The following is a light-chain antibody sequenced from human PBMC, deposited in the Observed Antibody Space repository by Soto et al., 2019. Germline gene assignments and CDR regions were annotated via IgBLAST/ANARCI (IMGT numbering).Light chain of an antibody. V-gene: IGLV2-23*01. Sequence: QSALTQPASVSGSPGQSITISCTGTSSDGGSFNLVSWYQHHPGKAPKLIIYEAKKGASGVSNRIFGSKSGNTASLTISGLQADDVADYYCCSYAGTDSPYAFGTGTKLAVL. CDR1: SSDGGSFNL. CDR2: EAK. J-gene: IGLJ1*01. CDR3: CSYAGTDSPYA.